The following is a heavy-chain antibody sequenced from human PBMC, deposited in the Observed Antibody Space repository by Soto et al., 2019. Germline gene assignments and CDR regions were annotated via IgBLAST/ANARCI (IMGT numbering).Heavy chain of an antibody. CDR1: GFSLNSSGVG. CDR3: AHLLIRNVDWLPLAYDY. CDR2: IYCDDDK. V-gene: IGHV2-5*02. D-gene: IGHD3-9*01. J-gene: IGHJ4*02. Sequence: QITLKESGPTLVKPTQTLTLTCTFSGFSLNSSGVGVGWIRQPPGKALEWLALIYCDDDKRYSPSLKTRLTLTDDTPKSHGVLTMTNMDPVATGTYYCAHLLIRNVDWLPLAYDYWGQGTLVTVSS.